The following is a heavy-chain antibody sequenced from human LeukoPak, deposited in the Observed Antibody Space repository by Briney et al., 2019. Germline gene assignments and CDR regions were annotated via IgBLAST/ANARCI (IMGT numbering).Heavy chain of an antibody. V-gene: IGHV3-21*01. D-gene: IGHD6-13*01. CDR3: ARDRSSSERAYDI. J-gene: IGHJ3*02. CDR1: GFTFSTYH. CDR2: IGAGSNYI. Sequence: NPGGSLRLSCAASGFTFSTYHMNWVRQAPGKGLEWVSFIGAGSNYINYADSVKGRFTISRDNAENSLYLQMNSPRVEDTAIYYCARDRSSSERAYDIWGQGTMVTVS.